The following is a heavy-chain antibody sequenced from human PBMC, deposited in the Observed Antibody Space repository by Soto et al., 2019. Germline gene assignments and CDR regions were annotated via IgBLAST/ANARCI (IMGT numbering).Heavy chain of an antibody. Sequence: ASVKVSCKASGGTFSSYAISWVRQAPGQGLEWMGGIIPIFGTANYAQKFQGRVTITADESTSTAYMELSSLRSEDTAVYYCARDGLGLSYFDYWGQGTLVTVSS. J-gene: IGHJ4*02. D-gene: IGHD3-10*01. CDR2: IIPIFGTA. CDR1: GGTFSSYA. CDR3: ARDGLGLSYFDY. V-gene: IGHV1-69*13.